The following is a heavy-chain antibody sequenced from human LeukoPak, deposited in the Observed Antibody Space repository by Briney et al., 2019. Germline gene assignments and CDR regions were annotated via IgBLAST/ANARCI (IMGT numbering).Heavy chain of an antibody. V-gene: IGHV1-2*02. J-gene: IGHJ4*02. CDR3: ASPSLASGKYYEY. CDR2: VNPDSGDT. Sequence: GASVKVSCKASGYTFSNNYMHWVRQAPGQGLEWMGWVNPDSGDTKYEQKFQGRVTITRDTSINTAYMELSGLRSDDTAVYYCASPSLASGKYYEYWGQGTLVTVSS. D-gene: IGHD3-10*01. CDR1: GYTFSNNY.